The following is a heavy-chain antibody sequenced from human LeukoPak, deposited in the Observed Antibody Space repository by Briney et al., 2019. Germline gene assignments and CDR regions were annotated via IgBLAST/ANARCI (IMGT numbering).Heavy chain of an antibody. CDR1: GFTFSNYA. Sequence: GGSLRLSCAASGFTFSNYAMHWVRQAPGKGLEWVAVISYDGSNTHYVDSVKGRFTISRDNSKNTLYLQMSSLRAEDAAVYYCAVYYGSGSYSHPYYYMDVWGKGTTVTISS. CDR3: AVYYGSGSYSHPYYYMDV. D-gene: IGHD3-10*01. J-gene: IGHJ6*03. V-gene: IGHV3-30*04. CDR2: ISYDGSNT.